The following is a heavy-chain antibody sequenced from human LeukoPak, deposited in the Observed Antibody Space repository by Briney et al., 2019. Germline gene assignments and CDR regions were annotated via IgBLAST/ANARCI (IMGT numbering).Heavy chain of an antibody. D-gene: IGHD1-26*01. CDR1: GFTFSSYW. CDR3: ATPSGASGRGFGY. Sequence: GGSLRLSCAASGFTFSSYWMSWVRQAPGKGLEWVANIKQDGSEKYYVDSVKGRFTISRDNAKNSLYLQMNSLRAEDTAVYYCATPSGASGRGFGYWGQGTLVTVSS. V-gene: IGHV3-7*01. J-gene: IGHJ4*02. CDR2: IKQDGSEK.